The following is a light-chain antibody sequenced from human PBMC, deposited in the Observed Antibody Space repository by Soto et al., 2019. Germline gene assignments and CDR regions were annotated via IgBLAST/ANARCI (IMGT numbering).Light chain of an antibody. CDR3: QQYSASVLT. CDR2: GAS. V-gene: IGKV3-20*01. CDR1: QIVNSNY. Sequence: EVVLTQSPGTLSLSPGERATLSCRASQIVNSNYLAGYQQKSGQAPRLLIFGASYRATGIPDRFSGSGSGTDFTLTISGLEPEDFALYYCQQYSASVLTFGGGTRVDI. J-gene: IGKJ4*01.